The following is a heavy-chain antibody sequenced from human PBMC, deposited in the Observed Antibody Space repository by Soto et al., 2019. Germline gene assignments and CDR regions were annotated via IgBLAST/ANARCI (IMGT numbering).Heavy chain of an antibody. D-gene: IGHD6-6*01. J-gene: IGHJ4*02. V-gene: IGHV3-11*01. Sequence: PGGSLRLSCAASGFAFSDYYMNWIRQAPGKGLEWVSYISRSGGTIYYADSVKGRFTISRDNAKNSLYLQLNSLRGEDTAVYYCAREPFGSSSHFDYWGQGTLVTVSS. CDR3: AREPFGSSSHFDY. CDR1: GFAFSDYY. CDR2: ISRSGGTI.